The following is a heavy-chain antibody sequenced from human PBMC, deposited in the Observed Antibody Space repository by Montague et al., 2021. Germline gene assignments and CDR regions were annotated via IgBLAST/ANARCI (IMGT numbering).Heavy chain of an antibody. D-gene: IGHD2-15*01. CDR1: GGSTSSTSYY. J-gene: IGHJ5*02. CDR2: IYYNGST. Sequence: SETLSLTCTVSGGSTSSTSYYWGWIRQPPGKELEFIGVIYYNGSTYHNPSLKSRVTVSIDTSKNQFSLKLISVTAADTAVYFCARSLYCKGGSCYSGFDPWGQRTLVTVSS. V-gene: IGHV4-39*01. CDR3: ARSLYCKGGSCYSGFDP.